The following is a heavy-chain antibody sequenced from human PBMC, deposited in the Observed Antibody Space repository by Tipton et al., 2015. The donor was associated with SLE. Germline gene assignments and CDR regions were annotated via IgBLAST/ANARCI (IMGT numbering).Heavy chain of an antibody. CDR1: GGSISSHY. Sequence: TLSLTCTVSGGSISSHYWSWIRQPPGKGLEWIGYIYYSGSTNYNPSLKSRVTISVDTSKNQLSLKLSSVTAADTAVYYCARTSYGSGSYQHWGQGTLVIVSS. CDR3: ARTSYGSGSYQH. J-gene: IGHJ4*02. V-gene: IGHV4-59*11. D-gene: IGHD3-10*01. CDR2: IYYSGST.